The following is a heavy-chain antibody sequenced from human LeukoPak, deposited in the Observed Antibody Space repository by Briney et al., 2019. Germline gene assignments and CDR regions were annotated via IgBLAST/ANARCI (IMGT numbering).Heavy chain of an antibody. CDR3: ARGHDSSGYNPFDY. CDR1: GGSISSYY. CDR2: IYTSGST. D-gene: IGHD3-22*01. J-gene: IGHJ4*02. V-gene: IGHV4-4*07. Sequence: PETLSLTCTVSGGSISSYYWSWIRQPAGKGLEWIGRIYTSGSTNYNPSLKSRVTMSVDTSKNQFSLKLSSVTAADTAVYYCARGHDSSGYNPFDYWGQGTLVTVSS.